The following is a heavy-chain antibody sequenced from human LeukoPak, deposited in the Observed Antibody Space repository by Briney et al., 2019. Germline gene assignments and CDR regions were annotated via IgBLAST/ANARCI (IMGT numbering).Heavy chain of an antibody. J-gene: IGHJ5*02. CDR3: SKDLTSDFGGDFDP. V-gene: IGHV3-30*02. CDR2: IRFDGSHK. Sequence: GGSLRLSCAASGFTFSNHGMHWVRQAPGKGLEWVALIRFDGSHKYYADSVKGRFTISRGNSKSTVYLQMNSLRAEDTAVYYCSKDLTSDFGGDFDPWGQGTLVTVSS. CDR1: GFTFSNHG. D-gene: IGHD3-10*01.